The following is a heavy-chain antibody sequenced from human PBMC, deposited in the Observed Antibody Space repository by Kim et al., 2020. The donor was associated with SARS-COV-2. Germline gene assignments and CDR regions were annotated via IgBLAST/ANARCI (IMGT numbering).Heavy chain of an antibody. V-gene: IGHV3-21*01. CDR3: ARHTPTAVTDN. D-gene: IGHD5-18*01. J-gene: IGHJ4*01. Sequence: GGSLRLSCAASGFTFSTYSMNWVRQAPGKGLEWVSSISRDSTLIYYADSVSGRFTISRDNAKNSLYLQMTSLRAEDTAVYYCARHTPTAVTDNWGQGTLVTVSS. CDR1: GFTFSTYS. CDR2: ISRDSTLI.